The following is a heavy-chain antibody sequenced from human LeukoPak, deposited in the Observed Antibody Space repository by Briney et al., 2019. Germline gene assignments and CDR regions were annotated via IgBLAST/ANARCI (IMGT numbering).Heavy chain of an antibody. CDR3: ARQVVAVAGTGYFDY. D-gene: IGHD6-19*01. V-gene: IGHV4-39*01. CDR1: GGSIRSSSYY. CDR2: IYYSGST. J-gene: IGHJ4*02. Sequence: ETLSLTCTVSGGSIRSSSYYWGWIRQPPGKGLEWIGSIYYSGSTYYNASLKSRGTISVDTSKNQFSLKLNSVTAADTAVYFCARQVVAVAGTGYFDYWGQGTLVTVSS.